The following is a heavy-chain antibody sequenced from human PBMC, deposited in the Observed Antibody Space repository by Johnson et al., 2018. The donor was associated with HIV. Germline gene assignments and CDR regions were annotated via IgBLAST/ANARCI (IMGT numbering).Heavy chain of an antibody. CDR3: ASRDPTQRPGVFDI. J-gene: IGHJ3*02. Sequence: QVQLVESGGGLVKPGGSLRLSCAASGFSFSDYYMSWIRQAPGKGPEWVSYISSSGSTVYYADSVKGRFTIPRDNAKNSLYLQMNSLRAEDTAVYYCASRDPTQRPGVFDIWGQGTMVTVSS. D-gene: IGHD1-14*01. CDR2: ISSSGSTV. V-gene: IGHV3-11*04. CDR1: GFSFSDYY.